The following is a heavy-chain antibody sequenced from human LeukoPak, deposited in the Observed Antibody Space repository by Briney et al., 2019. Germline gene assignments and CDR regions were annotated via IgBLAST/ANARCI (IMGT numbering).Heavy chain of an antibody. CDR1: GFTFGNYG. CDR2: INWNGGST. D-gene: IGHD3-10*01. CDR3: AKDLRFSRRWFGELGYYMDV. Sequence: GGSLRLSCAASGFTFGNYGMSWVRQAPGKGLEWVSGINWNGGSTGYADSVEGRFTISRDNAKNSQYLQMNSLRAEDTAVYYCAKDLRFSRRWFGELGYYMDVWGKGTTVTISS. J-gene: IGHJ6*03. V-gene: IGHV3-20*04.